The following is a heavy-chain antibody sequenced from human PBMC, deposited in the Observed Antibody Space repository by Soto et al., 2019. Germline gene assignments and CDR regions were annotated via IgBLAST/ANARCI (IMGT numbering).Heavy chain of an antibody. V-gene: IGHV3-23*01. CDR3: AKRCPRTRDIVVVPAAMSFDY. D-gene: IGHD2-2*01. CDR1: GFTFSSYA. Sequence: EVQLLESGGGLVQPGGSLRLSCAASGFTFSSYAMSWVRQAPGKGLEWVSAISGRGGSTYYADSVKGRFTMSRDNSKNTLYLKMNSLRAEDTAVYYCAKRCPRTRDIVVVPAAMSFDYWGQGTLVTVSS. J-gene: IGHJ4*02. CDR2: ISGRGGST.